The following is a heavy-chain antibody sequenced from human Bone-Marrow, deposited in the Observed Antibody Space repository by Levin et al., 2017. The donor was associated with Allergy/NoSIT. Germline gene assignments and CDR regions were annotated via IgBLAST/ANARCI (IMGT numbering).Heavy chain of an antibody. Sequence: GESLKISCKASGYTFTSYGISWVRQAPGQGLEWMGWISAYNGNTNYAQKLQGRVTMTTDTSTSTAYMELRSLRSDDTAVYYCARDLKVIDYCSGGSCYTFDYWGQGTLVTVSS. CDR2: ISAYNGNT. CDR1: GYTFTSYG. V-gene: IGHV1-18*01. J-gene: IGHJ4*02. CDR3: ARDLKVIDYCSGGSCYTFDY. D-gene: IGHD2-15*01.